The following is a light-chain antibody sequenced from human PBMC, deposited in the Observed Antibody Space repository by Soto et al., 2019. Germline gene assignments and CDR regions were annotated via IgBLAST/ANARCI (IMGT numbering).Light chain of an antibody. CDR2: EVS. V-gene: IGLV2-23*02. CDR3: CSYAGSSPYVV. CDR1: SSDVGSYNL. Sequence: QSALTQPASVSGSPGQSITISCTGTSSDVGSYNLFSWYHQHPGKAPKLMIYEVSKRPSGVSNRFSGSKSGNTASLTISGLRAEDEADYYCCSYAGSSPYVVFGGGSQLTVL. J-gene: IGLJ2*01.